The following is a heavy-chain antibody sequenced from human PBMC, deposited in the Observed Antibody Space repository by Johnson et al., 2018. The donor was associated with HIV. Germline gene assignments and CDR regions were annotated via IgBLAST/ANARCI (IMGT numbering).Heavy chain of an antibody. CDR2: IRYDGSNK. V-gene: IGHV3-30*02. CDR1: GFTFSNYG. J-gene: IGHJ3*02. CDR3: AKDGAMAFDI. Sequence: QVQLVESGGGVVQPGGSLRLSCAASGFTFSNYGMHWVRQAPGKGLEWVAFIRYDGSNKYYADSVKGRFTISRDNSKNTLYLQMNSLRAEDTAVYYCAKDGAMAFDIWGQGTLVTVSS. D-gene: IGHD2-2*01.